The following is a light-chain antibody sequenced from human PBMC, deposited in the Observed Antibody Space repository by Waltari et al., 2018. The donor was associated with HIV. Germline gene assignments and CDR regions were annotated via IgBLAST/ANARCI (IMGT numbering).Light chain of an antibody. CDR1: QSISSR. CDR3: QQYDSFSS. Sequence: IQMTQSPSTLSASVGDRVTITCRASQSISSRLAWYQQKPGKAPKLLIYKASSLESGVPSRFSGSGSGTEFTLTISSLQPHDFATYYCQQYDSFSSFGGGTRVEIK. V-gene: IGKV1-5*03. CDR2: KAS. J-gene: IGKJ4*01.